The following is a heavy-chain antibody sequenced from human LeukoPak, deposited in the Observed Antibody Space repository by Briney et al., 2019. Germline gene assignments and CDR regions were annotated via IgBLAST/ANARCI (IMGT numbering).Heavy chain of an antibody. V-gene: IGHV3-74*01. Sequence: VGSLRLSCAASGFTFSTYWMHWVRQAPGKGLVWVSRINTDGSSTSYADSVKGRFTVSRDNAKNTLYLQMNSLRAEDTAVYYRVRDPEQWPEPPDYWGQGTLVTVSS. J-gene: IGHJ4*02. CDR2: INTDGSST. CDR1: GFTFSTYW. CDR3: VRDPEQWPEPPDY. D-gene: IGHD6-19*01.